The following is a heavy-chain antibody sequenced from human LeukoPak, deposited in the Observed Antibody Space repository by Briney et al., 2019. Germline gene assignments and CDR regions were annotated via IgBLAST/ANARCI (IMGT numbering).Heavy chain of an antibody. CDR1: GFTFSGFW. CDR2: INSDGSEG. D-gene: IGHD2-21*01. J-gene: IGHJ4*02. Sequence: GGSLRLSCAVSGFTFSGFWMSWSRQAPGKGLEWVASINSDGSEGYYADVVKGRFTISRDNSKNTLDLQMNSLRAEDTAIYYCAKTVVVITFRFDSWGQGSLVTVSS. V-gene: IGHV3-7*03. CDR3: AKTVVVITFRFDS.